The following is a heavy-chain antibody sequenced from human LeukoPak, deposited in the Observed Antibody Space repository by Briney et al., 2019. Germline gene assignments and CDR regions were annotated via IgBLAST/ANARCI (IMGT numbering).Heavy chain of an antibody. V-gene: IGHV3-23*01. D-gene: IGHD2-21*02. CDR1: GFTFSSYA. CDR2: ITGSGGTT. Sequence: PGGSLRLSCAASGFTFSSYAMSWVRQAPGKGLEWVSAITGSGGTTYHADSVKGRFTISRDNSKNTLYLQVNSLRAEDTAVYYCAKHTLVVTAIYYWGQGTLVTVSS. CDR3: AKHTLVVTAIYY. J-gene: IGHJ4*02.